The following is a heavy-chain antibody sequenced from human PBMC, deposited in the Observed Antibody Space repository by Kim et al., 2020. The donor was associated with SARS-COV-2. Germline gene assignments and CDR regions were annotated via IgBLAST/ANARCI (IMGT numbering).Heavy chain of an antibody. J-gene: IGHJ4*02. CDR1: GFTFSSYA. D-gene: IGHD6-13*01. V-gene: IGHV3-23*03. Sequence: GGSLRLSCAASGFTFSSYAMSWVRQAPGKGLEWVSVIYSGGSSTYYADSVKGRFTISRDNSKNTLYLQMNSLRAEDTAVYYCAKDRGYSSSWYFDYWGQGTLVTVSS. CDR2: IYSGGSST. CDR3: AKDRGYSSSWYFDY.